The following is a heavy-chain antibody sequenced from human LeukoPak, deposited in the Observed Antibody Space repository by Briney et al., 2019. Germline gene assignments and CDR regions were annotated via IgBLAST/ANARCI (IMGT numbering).Heavy chain of an antibody. CDR2: IKQDGSEK. Sequence: PGGSLRLSCAASGFTFSNLWMSWVRQAPGKGLKWVADIKQDGSEKYYVDSVKGRFTISRDNAQNSLYRQMNSLRAEDTAIYYCATSTAAAGTDWGQGTLVTVSS. J-gene: IGHJ4*02. V-gene: IGHV3-7*03. CDR1: GFTFSNLW. D-gene: IGHD6-13*01. CDR3: ATSTAAAGTD.